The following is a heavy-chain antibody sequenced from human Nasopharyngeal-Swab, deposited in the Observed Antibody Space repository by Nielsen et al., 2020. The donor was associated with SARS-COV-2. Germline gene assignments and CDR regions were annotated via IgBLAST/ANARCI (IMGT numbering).Heavy chain of an antibody. Sequence: SVKVSCKASGGTFSSYAISWVRQAPGQGLEWMGGIIPIFGTANYAQKFQGRVTITADESTSTAYMELSSLRSEDTAVYYCARVGEWELLGDVFDIWGQGTMVTVSS. CDR1: GGTFSSYA. D-gene: IGHD1-26*01. CDR3: ARVGEWELLGDVFDI. J-gene: IGHJ3*02. V-gene: IGHV1-69*13. CDR2: IIPIFGTA.